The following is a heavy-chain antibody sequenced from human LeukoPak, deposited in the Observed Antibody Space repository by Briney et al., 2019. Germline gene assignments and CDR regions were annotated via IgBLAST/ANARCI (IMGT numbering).Heavy chain of an antibody. Sequence: GGSLRLSCAASGFTFSSYAMSRVRQAPGKGLEWVSAISGSGGSTYYADSVKGRFTISRDNSKNTLYLQMNSLRAEDTAVYYCAKVIVGATYYFDYWGQGTLVTVSS. D-gene: IGHD1-26*01. J-gene: IGHJ4*02. V-gene: IGHV3-23*01. CDR1: GFTFSSYA. CDR2: ISGSGGST. CDR3: AKVIVGATYYFDY.